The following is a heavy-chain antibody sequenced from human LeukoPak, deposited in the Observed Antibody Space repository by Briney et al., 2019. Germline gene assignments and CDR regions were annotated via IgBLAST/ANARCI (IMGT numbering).Heavy chain of an antibody. Sequence: ASVKVSCKASGYTFTGYYMHWVRQAPGQGLEWMGWINPNSGGTNYAQKFQGRVTMTRDTSISTAYMELSRLRSDDTAVYYCARGRGLRYFDWSSQYWGQGTLVTVSS. V-gene: IGHV1-2*02. CDR1: GYTFTGYY. J-gene: IGHJ4*02. D-gene: IGHD3-9*01. CDR3: ARGRGLRYFDWSSQY. CDR2: INPNSGGT.